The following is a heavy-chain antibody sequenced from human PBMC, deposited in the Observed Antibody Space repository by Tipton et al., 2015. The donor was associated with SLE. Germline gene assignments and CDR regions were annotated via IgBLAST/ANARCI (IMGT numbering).Heavy chain of an antibody. D-gene: IGHD5-12*01. Sequence: QLVQSGAEVKKPGASVKVSCKASGYSFSNYAMHWVRQAPGQRLEWMGWINGGNGHTKYAQEFEGRVTLTRDEFASTAYMELSSLRSEDTAVYYCARRRGGYAGFDLWGRGTLVTVSS. CDR3: ARRRGGYAGFDL. CDR2: INGGNGHT. CDR1: GYSFSNYA. J-gene: IGHJ2*01. V-gene: IGHV1-3*01.